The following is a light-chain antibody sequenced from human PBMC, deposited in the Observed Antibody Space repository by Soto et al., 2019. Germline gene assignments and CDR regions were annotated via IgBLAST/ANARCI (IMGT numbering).Light chain of an antibody. Sequence: QSALTQPASVSGSPGQSITISCTGTSSDIGHYDYVSWYQQHPGKAPKLMIYHVTYRPSGVSNRYSSSKSGNSASLTISGLQADDDADYYCCSLTTSHTYVFGSGTKLTVL. CDR2: HVT. CDR1: SSDIGHYDY. CDR3: CSLTTSHTYV. J-gene: IGLJ1*01. V-gene: IGLV2-14*03.